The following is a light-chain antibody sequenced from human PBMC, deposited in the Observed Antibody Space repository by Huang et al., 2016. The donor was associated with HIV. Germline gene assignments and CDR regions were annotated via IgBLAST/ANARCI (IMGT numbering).Light chain of an antibody. J-gene: IGKJ3*01. Sequence: DIQMTQSPSSLSASVGDRVTINCRASQSISNFLNWYQQKPGKAPKLLIYDASSLQSWVPSRFSGGGSGTDFTLTISSLQPEDFATYYCQQSYNTLRVTFGPGTKVDV. CDR1: QSISNF. CDR3: QQSYNTLRVT. V-gene: IGKV1-39*01. CDR2: DAS.